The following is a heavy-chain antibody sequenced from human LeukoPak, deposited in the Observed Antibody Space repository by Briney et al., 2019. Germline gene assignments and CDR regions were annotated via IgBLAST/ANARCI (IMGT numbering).Heavy chain of an antibody. CDR2: ISAYTGNA. CDR3: ARYRLSDSPINWFDP. CDR1: GYSFSSFG. V-gene: IGHV1-18*01. J-gene: IGHJ5*02. Sequence: ASVKVSCKASGYSFSSFGITWVRQAPGQGLEWMGWISAYTGNAEYAQKFQGRVTLTIDTSTNTAYMELGSLMSDDTAVYYCARYRLSDSPINWFDPWGQGTLVTVSS. D-gene: IGHD3-22*01.